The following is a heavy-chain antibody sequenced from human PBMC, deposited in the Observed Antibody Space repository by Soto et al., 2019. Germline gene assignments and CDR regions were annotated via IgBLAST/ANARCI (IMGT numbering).Heavy chain of an antibody. CDR2: TYYRSKWYN. J-gene: IGHJ4*02. V-gene: IGHV6-1*01. Sequence: SQTLSLTCAISGGGVSSNSAAWNWIRQSPSRGLEWLGRTYYRSKWYNDYAISVKSRITINPDTSKNQFSLHLNSVTPEDTAVYYCARDPGYALSTFDYWGQGTLVTVSS. D-gene: IGHD3-9*01. CDR3: ARDPGYALSTFDY. CDR1: GGGVSSNSAA.